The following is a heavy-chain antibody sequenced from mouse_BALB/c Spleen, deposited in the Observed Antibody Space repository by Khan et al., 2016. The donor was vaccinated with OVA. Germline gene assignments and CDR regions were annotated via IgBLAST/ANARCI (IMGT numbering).Heavy chain of an antibody. Sequence: EVKLVESGGDLVKPGGSLKLSCAASGFTFSTYGMSWVRQTPDKRLEWVATVSTGGGYTYYPDSVRGRFTISRDNAKNTLYLQMSSLKSDDIAMFYCARLAYYYDSEGFAYWGQGTLVTVSA. CDR1: GFTFSTYG. CDR2: VSTGGGYT. J-gene: IGHJ3*01. D-gene: IGHD1-1*01. V-gene: IGHV5-6*01. CDR3: ARLAYYYDSEGFAY.